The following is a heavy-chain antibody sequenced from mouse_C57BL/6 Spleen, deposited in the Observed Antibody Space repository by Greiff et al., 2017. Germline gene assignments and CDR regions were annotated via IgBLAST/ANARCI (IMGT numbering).Heavy chain of an antibody. Sequence: VQLQQPGAELVKPGASVKVSCKASGYTFTSYWMHWVKQRPGQGLEWIGRIHPSDSDTNYNQKFKGKATLTVDKSSSTSYMQLISLTSEDSAVYYCAIGGLLRYAMDYWGQGTSVTVSS. CDR1: GYTFTSYW. CDR2: IHPSDSDT. CDR3: AIGGLLRYAMDY. D-gene: IGHD2-3*01. V-gene: IGHV1-74*01. J-gene: IGHJ4*01.